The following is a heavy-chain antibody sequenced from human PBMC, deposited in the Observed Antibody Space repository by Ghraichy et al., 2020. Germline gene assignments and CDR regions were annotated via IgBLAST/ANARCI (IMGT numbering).Heavy chain of an antibody. V-gene: IGHV1-46*03. CDR1: GYTVTSYY. Sequence: ASVKVSCKASGYTVTSYYIHWVRQAPGQGLEWRGLINPSDGSTNIAQTFQDRVTITSDTSTNSVYMDLSSLRSEDTAVYYCARDVAGVIDYWGQGTLVTVSS. J-gene: IGHJ4*02. CDR2: INPSDGST. D-gene: IGHD2-21*01. CDR3: ARDVAGVIDY.